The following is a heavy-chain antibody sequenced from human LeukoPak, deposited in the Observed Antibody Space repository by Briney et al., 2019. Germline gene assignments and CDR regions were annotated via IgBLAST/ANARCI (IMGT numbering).Heavy chain of an antibody. D-gene: IGHD5-18*01. Sequence: GGSLRLSCAASGFTFSSYAMHWVRQAPGKGLEYVSAISSNGGSTYYANSVKGRFTISRDNSKNTLYLQMGNLRAEDMAVYHCARVRIQLWYFDYWGQGTLVTVSS. V-gene: IGHV3-64*01. J-gene: IGHJ4*02. CDR2: ISSNGGST. CDR3: ARVRIQLWYFDY. CDR1: GFTFSSYA.